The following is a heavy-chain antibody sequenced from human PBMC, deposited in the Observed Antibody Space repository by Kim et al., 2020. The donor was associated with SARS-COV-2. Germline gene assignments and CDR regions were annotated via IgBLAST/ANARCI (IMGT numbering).Heavy chain of an antibody. V-gene: IGHV4-59*13. CDR3: ARGMMVRGVILDY. D-gene: IGHD3-10*01. CDR2: IYYSGST. J-gene: IGHJ4*02. Sequence: SETLSLTCTVSGGSISSYYWSWIRQPPGKGLEWIGYIYYSGSTNYNPSLKSRVTISVDTSKNQFSLKLSSVTAADTAVYYCARGMMVRGVILDYWGQGTLVTVSS. CDR1: GGSISSYY.